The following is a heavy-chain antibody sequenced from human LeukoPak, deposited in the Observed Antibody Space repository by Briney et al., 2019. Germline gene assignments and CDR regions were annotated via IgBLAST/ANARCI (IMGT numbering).Heavy chain of an antibody. J-gene: IGHJ4*02. D-gene: IGHD3-3*01. CDR3: AKCYYDFWSGPFDY. CDR2: ISNDGRNE. V-gene: IGHV3-30-3*02. CDR1: GFTSSTYA. Sequence: GGSLRLSCAASGFTSSTYAIHWVRQAPGKGLEWVAVISNDGRNEYYADSVKGRFTISRDNFKNTIYLHMNSLRAEDTAVYYCAKCYYDFWSGPFDYWGQGTLVTVSS.